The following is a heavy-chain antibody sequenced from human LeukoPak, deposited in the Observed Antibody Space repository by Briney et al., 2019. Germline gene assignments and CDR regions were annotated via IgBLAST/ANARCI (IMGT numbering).Heavy chain of an antibody. Sequence: ASVKVSCKASGYTFTSYGISWVRQAPGQGPEWMGWISAYNGNTNYAQKLQGRVTMTTDTSTSTAYMELRSLRSDDTAVYYCARGSYYDSSGYNGYWGQGTLVTVSS. J-gene: IGHJ4*02. CDR2: ISAYNGNT. CDR3: ARGSYYDSSGYNGY. D-gene: IGHD3-22*01. V-gene: IGHV1-18*01. CDR1: GYTFTSYG.